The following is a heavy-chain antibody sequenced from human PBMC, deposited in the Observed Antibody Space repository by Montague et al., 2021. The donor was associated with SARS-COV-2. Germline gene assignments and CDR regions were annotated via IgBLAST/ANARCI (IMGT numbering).Heavy chain of an antibody. Sequence: SETLSLTCAVYGGSFSNYYWSWIRQPPGKGLEWIGESDHRGSTNYNPSLKSRVTISVDTSKNQFSLRLTSVTAADTAVYYCARVGRSYGSGNYDGMDVWGQGTTVTVSS. D-gene: IGHD3-10*01. J-gene: IGHJ6*02. CDR1: GGSFSNYY. CDR2: SDHRGST. CDR3: ARVGRSYGSGNYDGMDV. V-gene: IGHV4-34*01.